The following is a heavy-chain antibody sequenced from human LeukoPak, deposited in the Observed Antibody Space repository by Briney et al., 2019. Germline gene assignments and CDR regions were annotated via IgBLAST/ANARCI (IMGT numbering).Heavy chain of an antibody. Sequence: SVKVSCKASGGTFSSYAISWVRQAPGQGLEWMGGIIPIFGTANYAQKFQGRVTITADESTSTAYVELSSLRSEDTAVYYCAREKNYYDSSGYYHLDYWGQGTLVTVSS. V-gene: IGHV1-69*13. CDR2: IIPIFGTA. CDR3: AREKNYYDSSGYYHLDY. J-gene: IGHJ4*02. CDR1: GGTFSSYA. D-gene: IGHD3-22*01.